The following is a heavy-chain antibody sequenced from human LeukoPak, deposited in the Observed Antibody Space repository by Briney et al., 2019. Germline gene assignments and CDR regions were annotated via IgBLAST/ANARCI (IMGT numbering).Heavy chain of an antibody. J-gene: IGHJ5*02. CDR1: GFTFSNAW. CDR2: IKSKTDGGTT. V-gene: IGHV3-15*01. CDR3: AKDSRDYGVTKFDP. D-gene: IGHD4-17*01. Sequence: GGSLRLSCAASGFTFSNAWMSWVRQAPGKGLEWVGRIKSKTDGGTTDYAAPVKGRFTISRDDSKNTLYLQMNSLKTEDTAVYYCAKDSRDYGVTKFDPWGQGTLVTVSS.